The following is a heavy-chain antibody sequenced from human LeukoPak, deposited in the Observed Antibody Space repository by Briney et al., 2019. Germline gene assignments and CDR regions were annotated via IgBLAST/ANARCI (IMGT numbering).Heavy chain of an antibody. CDR1: GCTFTSYA. D-gene: IGHD2-2*01. V-gene: IGHV1-18*01. J-gene: IGHJ4*02. CDR2: ISAYNGNT. Sequence: ASVKVSCKASGCTFTSYAMNWVRQAPGQGLEWMGWISAYNGNTNYAQKLQGRVTMTTDTSTSTAYMELRSLRSDDTAVYYCARVDTIGSTYYWGQGTLVTVSS. CDR3: ARVDTIGSTYY.